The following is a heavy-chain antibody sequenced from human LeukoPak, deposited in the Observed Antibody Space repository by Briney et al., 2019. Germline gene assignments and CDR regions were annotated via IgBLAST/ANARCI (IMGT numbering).Heavy chain of an antibody. D-gene: IGHD6-13*01. CDR3: AKDIRGIAAAGLDY. CDR1: GFTFDDYA. J-gene: IGHJ4*02. V-gene: IGHV3-9*01. CDR2: ISWNSGSI. Sequence: GGSPRLSCAASGFTFDDYAMHWVRQAPGKGLEWVSGISWNSGSIGYADSVKGRFTISRDNAKNSLYLQMNSLRAEDTALYYCAKDIRGIAAAGLDYWGQGTLVTVSS.